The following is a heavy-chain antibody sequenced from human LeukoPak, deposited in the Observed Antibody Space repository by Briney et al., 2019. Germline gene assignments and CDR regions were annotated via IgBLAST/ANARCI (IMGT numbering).Heavy chain of an antibody. D-gene: IGHD3-10*01. CDR1: GVTFSSYA. CDR2: ISAYNGNT. CDR3: ARVWFGEFGLPGP. V-gene: IGHV1-18*01. J-gene: IGHJ5*02. Sequence: ASVKVSCKASGVTFSSYAIIWVRQAPGQGLEWMGWISAYNGNTNYAQKLQGRVTMTTDTSTSTAYMELRSLRSDDTAVYYCARVWFGEFGLPGPWGQGTLVTASS.